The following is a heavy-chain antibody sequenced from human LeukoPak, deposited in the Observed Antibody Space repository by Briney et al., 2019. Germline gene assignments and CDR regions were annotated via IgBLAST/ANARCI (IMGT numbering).Heavy chain of an antibody. CDR2: IKEDGSEK. CDR3: ARAWDWSGGRFNWGGFDN. CDR1: GFTFKTYR. J-gene: IGHJ4*02. D-gene: IGHD2-15*01. Sequence: GGSLRLSCAASGFTFKTYRMHWVRQAPGKGLEWVANIKEDGSEKYYVGSVKGRFTISRDNADNSLYLQMGSLRGADTAIYYCARAWDWSGGRFNWGGFDNWGQGTLVTVFS. V-gene: IGHV3-7*04.